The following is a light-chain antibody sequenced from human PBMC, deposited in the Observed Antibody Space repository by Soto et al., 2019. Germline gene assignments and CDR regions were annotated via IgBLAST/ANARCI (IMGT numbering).Light chain of an antibody. Sequence: DIQLTQSPSFLSASVGDRVTITCRASRGISSYLAWYQQKPGKAPKLLIYAASTLQTGVPSRFSGSGSGTEFTLTISSLQPEDFATYYCQQHNSFSITFGQGTRLEIK. CDR1: RGISSY. CDR2: AAS. J-gene: IGKJ5*01. CDR3: QQHNSFSIT. V-gene: IGKV1-9*01.